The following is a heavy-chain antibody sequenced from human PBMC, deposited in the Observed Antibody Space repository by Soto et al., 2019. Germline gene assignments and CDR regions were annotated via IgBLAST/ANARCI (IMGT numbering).Heavy chain of an antibody. Sequence: QVQLVESGGGVVQPGRSLRLSCAASGFTFNNNGMHWVRQAPGKGLEWVAVMSYDGSNEYYADSVKGRFTISRDNSKNTLYLQMTSLRPEDTAVYYCAKDPGYGDYPRDAFEVWGQGTMLTVSS. D-gene: IGHD4-17*01. CDR2: MSYDGSNE. J-gene: IGHJ3*01. V-gene: IGHV3-30*18. CDR3: AKDPGYGDYPRDAFEV. CDR1: GFTFNNNG.